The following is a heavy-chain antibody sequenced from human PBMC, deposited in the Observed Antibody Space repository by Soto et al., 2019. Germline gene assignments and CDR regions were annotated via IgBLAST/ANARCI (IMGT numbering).Heavy chain of an antibody. V-gene: IGHV4-30-2*01. J-gene: IGHJ6*02. CDR2: IYHSGST. Sequence: QLQLQESGSGLVKPSQTLSLTCAVSGGSISSGGYSWSWIRQPPGKGLEWIGYIYHSGSTYYNPSLKSRVTISVDRSKNQFSLKVSSVTAADTAVYYCARAHYGDYGYGMDVWSQGTTVTVSS. CDR1: GGSISSGGYS. D-gene: IGHD4-17*01. CDR3: ARAHYGDYGYGMDV.